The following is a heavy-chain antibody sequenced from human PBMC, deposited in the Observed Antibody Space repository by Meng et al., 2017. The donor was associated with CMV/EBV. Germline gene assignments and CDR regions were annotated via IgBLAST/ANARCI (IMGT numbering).Heavy chain of an antibody. CDR1: GSTFSSYA. D-gene: IGHD3-22*01. CDR3: ARDLDSYDSSGYLLDY. CDR2: ISYDGSNK. V-gene: IGHV3-30-3*01. Sequence: GGSLRLSCAASGSTFSSYAMHWVRQAPGKGLEWVAVISYDGSNKYYADSVKGRFTISRDNSKNTLYLQMNSLRAEDTAVYYCARDLDSYDSSGYLLDYWGQGTLVTVSS. J-gene: IGHJ4*02.